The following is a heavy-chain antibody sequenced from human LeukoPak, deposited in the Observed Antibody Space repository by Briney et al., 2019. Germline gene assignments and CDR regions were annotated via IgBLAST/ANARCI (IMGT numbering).Heavy chain of an antibody. Sequence: GGSLRLSCAASGFTFSSYAMSWVRQDPGKGLEWVSAISGGGGSTYYADSVKGRFTISRDNSKNTLYLQMNSLRAEDTAVYYCAKDDYDYGDYPFDYWGQGTLVTVSS. CDR1: GFTFSSYA. J-gene: IGHJ4*02. CDR2: ISGGGGST. D-gene: IGHD4-17*01. V-gene: IGHV3-23*01. CDR3: AKDDYDYGDYPFDY.